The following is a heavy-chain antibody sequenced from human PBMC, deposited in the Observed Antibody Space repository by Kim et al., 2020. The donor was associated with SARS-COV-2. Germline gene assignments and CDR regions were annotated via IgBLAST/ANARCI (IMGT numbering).Heavy chain of an antibody. D-gene: IGHD4-4*01. J-gene: IGHJ4*02. Sequence: SNAESVKGRCTISRDNAKKTLYLRMSSLRAEDTAVYYCAVERATVPFDYWGQGTLVTVSS. CDR3: AVERATVPFDY. V-gene: IGHV3-74*01.